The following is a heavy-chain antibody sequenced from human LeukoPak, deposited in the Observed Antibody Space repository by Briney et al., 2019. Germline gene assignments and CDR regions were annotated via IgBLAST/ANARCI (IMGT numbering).Heavy chain of an antibody. CDR2: ISSSSSYI. CDR3: ARDRVTMVRGVITDDAFDI. CDR1: GFTFSSYS. Sequence: GGSLRLSCAASGFTFSSYSMNWVRQAPGKGLEWFSSISSSSSYIYYADSVKGRFTISRDNAKNSLYLQMNSLRAEDTAVYYCARDRVTMVRGVITDDAFDIWGQGTMVTVSS. D-gene: IGHD3-10*01. J-gene: IGHJ3*02. V-gene: IGHV3-21*01.